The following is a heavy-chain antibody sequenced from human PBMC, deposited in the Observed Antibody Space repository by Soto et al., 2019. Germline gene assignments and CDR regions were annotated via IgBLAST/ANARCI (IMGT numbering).Heavy chain of an antibody. CDR2: IYPGDSDT. CDR3: ARLGTSSSWYTRYYYYGMDV. CDR1: GYSFTSYW. J-gene: IGHJ6*02. V-gene: IGHV5-51*01. Sequence: GESLKISCKGSGYSFTSYWIGWVRQMPGKGLEWMGIIYPGDSDTRYSPSFQGQITISADKSISTAYLQWSSLKASDTAMYYCARLGTSSSWYTRYYYYGMDVWGQGTTVTVSS. D-gene: IGHD6-13*01.